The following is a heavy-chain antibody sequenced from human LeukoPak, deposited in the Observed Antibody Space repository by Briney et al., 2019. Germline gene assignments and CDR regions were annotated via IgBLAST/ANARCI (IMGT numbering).Heavy chain of an antibody. D-gene: IGHD1-14*01. J-gene: IGHJ4*02. V-gene: IGHV4-59*01. Sequence: PSETLFLTCTVPGGSMSTYYWTWIRQPPGKGLEWIGFIYYTGSTNYNPSLKSRVTISVDTSKNQFSLKLSSVTAADTAVYYCAGMRITTPTVRTLDYWGQGTLVTVSS. CDR3: AGMRITTPTVRTLDY. CDR2: IYYTGST. CDR1: GGSMSTYY.